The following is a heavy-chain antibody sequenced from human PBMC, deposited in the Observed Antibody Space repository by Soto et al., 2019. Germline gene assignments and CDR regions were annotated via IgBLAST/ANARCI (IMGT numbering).Heavy chain of an antibody. J-gene: IGHJ4*02. D-gene: IGHD2-15*01. CDR1: GFTFSSYA. CDR2: ISGSGGST. CDR3: AKDLAVVVVAVHFDY. V-gene: IGHV3-23*01. Sequence: PGGSLRLSCAASGFTFSSYAMSWVRQAPGKGLEWVSAISGSGGSTYYADSVKGRFTISRDNSKNTLYPQMNSLRAEDTAVYYCAKDLAVVVVAVHFDYWGQGTLVTVSS.